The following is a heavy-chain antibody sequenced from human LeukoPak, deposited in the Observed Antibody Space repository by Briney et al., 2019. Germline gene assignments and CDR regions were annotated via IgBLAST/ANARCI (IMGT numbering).Heavy chain of an antibody. D-gene: IGHD7-27*01. Sequence: PGGSLRLSCAASGFTFSSYAMSWVRQAPGKGLVWVSVISKDGSTSVYADSVRGRLTISRDNAKNTLYLQMNSLRVEDTAVYYCARDYYLGIVDQWGQGTRVTVSS. CDR3: ARDYYLGIVDQ. V-gene: IGHV3-74*01. CDR1: GFTFSSYA. J-gene: IGHJ5*02. CDR2: ISKDGSTS.